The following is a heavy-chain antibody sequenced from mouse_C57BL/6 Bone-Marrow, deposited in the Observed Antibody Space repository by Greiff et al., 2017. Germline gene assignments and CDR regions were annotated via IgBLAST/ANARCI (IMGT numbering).Heavy chain of an antibody. Sequence: QVQLQQSGPELVKPGASVKISCKASGYAFSSSWMNWVKQRPGQGLEWIGRIDPGDGDTNYNGKFKGKATLTADKSSSTAYMQLSSLTSEDSAVYCCARSGQLRQYYCGYWGQGTTLTVSS. CDR1: GYAFSSSW. CDR3: ARSGQLRQYYCGY. V-gene: IGHV1-82*01. J-gene: IGHJ2*01. CDR2: IDPGDGDT. D-gene: IGHD3-2*02.